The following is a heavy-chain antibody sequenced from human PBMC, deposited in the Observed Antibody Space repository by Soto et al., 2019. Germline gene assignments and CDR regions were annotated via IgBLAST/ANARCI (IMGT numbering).Heavy chain of an antibody. CDR2: ISPFNGNT. Sequence: ASVKVSCKSSGYPFTHYGITWIRQARGQGLEWMGWISPFNGNTNYGQTLQGRVTLTTETSTSTVYMELRSLRSDDTAVYYCARDQSVDRTYYYGIDVWGQGTTVTVSS. D-gene: IGHD3-16*01. CDR3: ARDQSVDRTYYYGIDV. V-gene: IGHV1-18*01. CDR1: GYPFTHYG. J-gene: IGHJ6*02.